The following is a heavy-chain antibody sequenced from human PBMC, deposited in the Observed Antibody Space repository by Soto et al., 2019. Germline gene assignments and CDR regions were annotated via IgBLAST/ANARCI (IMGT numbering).Heavy chain of an antibody. CDR1: GGTFSSYA. CDR2: IIPIFGTA. CDR3: AIAPYNKGPGGDYQYYGMDV. V-gene: IGHV1-69*01. Sequence: QVQLVQSGAEVKKPGSSVKVSCKASGGTFSSYAISWVRQAPGQGLEWMGGIIPIFGTANYAQKFQGRVTITADECTSTAYMELSSLRSEDTAVYYCAIAPYNKGPGGDYQYYGMDVWGQGTTVTVSS. J-gene: IGHJ6*02. D-gene: IGHD4-4*01.